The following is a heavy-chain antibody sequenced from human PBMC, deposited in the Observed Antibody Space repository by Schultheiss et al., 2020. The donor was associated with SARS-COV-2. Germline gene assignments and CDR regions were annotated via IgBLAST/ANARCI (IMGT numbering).Heavy chain of an antibody. D-gene: IGHD2-15*01. V-gene: IGHV1-69*13. CDR2: IIPIFGTA. CDR1: GGTFSSYA. CDR3: ARDTPELNYGMDV. J-gene: IGHJ6*02. Sequence: SVKVSCKASGGTFSSYAISWVRQAPGQGLEWMGGIIPIFGTANYAQKFQGRVTITADESTSTAYMELSSLRSEDTAVYYCARDTPELNYGMDVWGQGTTVTVSS.